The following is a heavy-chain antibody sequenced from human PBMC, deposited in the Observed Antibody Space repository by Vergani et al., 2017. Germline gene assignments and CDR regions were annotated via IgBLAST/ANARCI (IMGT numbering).Heavy chain of an antibody. V-gene: IGHV1-69*01. CDR2: IIPIFGTA. CDR3: AREIRAHNYYGSGVPFDY. J-gene: IGHJ4*02. CDR1: GGTFSSYA. Sequence: QVQLVQSGAEVKKPGSSVKVSCKASGGTFSSYAISWVRQAPGQGLEWMGGIIPIFGTANYAQKFQGRVTITADESTSTAYMELSRLRSEDTAVYYCAREIRAHNYYGSGVPFDYWGQGTLVTVSS. D-gene: IGHD3-10*01.